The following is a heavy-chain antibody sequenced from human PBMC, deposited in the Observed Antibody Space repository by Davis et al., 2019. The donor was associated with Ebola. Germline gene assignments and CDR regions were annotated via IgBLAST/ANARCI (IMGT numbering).Heavy chain of an antibody. CDR1: GLTFSDSW. J-gene: IGHJ4*02. Sequence: GESLKISCAVSGLTFSDSWLSWVRQAPGKGLEWVANINQHGSERHYVDSVKGRFTISRDNAKNSVYLQMNGLRAEDTAVYYCAGGGCWGQGTLVTVSS. CDR2: INQHGSER. V-gene: IGHV3-7*01. D-gene: IGHD6-19*01. CDR3: AGGGC.